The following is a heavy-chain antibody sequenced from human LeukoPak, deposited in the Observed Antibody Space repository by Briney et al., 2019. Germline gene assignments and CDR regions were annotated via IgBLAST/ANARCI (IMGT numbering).Heavy chain of an antibody. V-gene: IGHV3-11*01. CDR3: AKDTEPTVTTNPDY. D-gene: IGHD4-17*01. CDR1: GFTFSDYY. Sequence: PGGSLRLSCAASGFTFSDYYMSWIRQAPGKGLEWVSYISSRGSTINYADSVKGRFTISRDNAKNTLYLQMNSLRAEDTAVYYCAKDTEPTVTTNPDYWGQGTLVTVSS. CDR2: ISSRGSTI. J-gene: IGHJ4*02.